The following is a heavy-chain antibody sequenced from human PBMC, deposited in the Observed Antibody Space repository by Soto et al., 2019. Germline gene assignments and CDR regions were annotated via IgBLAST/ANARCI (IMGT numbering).Heavy chain of an antibody. CDR1: GGSISSSSYY. CDR2: IYYSGST. V-gene: IGHV4-39*01. J-gene: IGHJ4*02. D-gene: IGHD3-10*01. Sequence: SETLSLTCTVSGGSISSSSYYWGWIRQPPGKGLEWIGSIYYSGSTYYNPSLKSRVTISVDTSKNQFSLKLSSVTAADTAVYYCARRDVVDSGSFDYWGQGTLVTVSS. CDR3: ARRDVVDSGSFDY.